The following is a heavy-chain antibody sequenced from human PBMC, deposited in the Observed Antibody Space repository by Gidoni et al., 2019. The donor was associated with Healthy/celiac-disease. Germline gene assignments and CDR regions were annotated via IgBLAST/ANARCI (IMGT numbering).Heavy chain of an antibody. Sequence: QVQLQESGPGLVKPSETLSLPCTVSGGSISSYYWSWIRQPPGKGLEWIGYIYYSGSTNYNPSLKSRVTISVDTSKNQFSLKLSSVTAADTAVYYCARDDAFDIWGQGTMVTVSS. CDR2: IYYSGST. CDR3: ARDDAFDI. V-gene: IGHV4-59*01. CDR1: GGSISSYY. J-gene: IGHJ3*02.